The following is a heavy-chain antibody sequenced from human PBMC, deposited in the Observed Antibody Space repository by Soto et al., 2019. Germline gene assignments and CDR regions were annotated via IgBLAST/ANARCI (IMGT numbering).Heavy chain of an antibody. J-gene: IGHJ6*02. CDR1: GFSLSNARMG. CDR2: IFSNDEK. V-gene: IGHV2-26*01. D-gene: IGHD3-3*01. CDR3: ARMRGTTYDFWSGSPKGHYGMDV. Sequence: GSGPTLVNPTETLTLTCTVSGFSLSNARMGVSWIRQPPGKALEWLAHIFSNDEKSYSTSLKSRLTISKDTSKSQVVLTMTNMDPVDTATYYCARMRGTTYDFWSGSPKGHYGMDVWGQGTTVTVSS.